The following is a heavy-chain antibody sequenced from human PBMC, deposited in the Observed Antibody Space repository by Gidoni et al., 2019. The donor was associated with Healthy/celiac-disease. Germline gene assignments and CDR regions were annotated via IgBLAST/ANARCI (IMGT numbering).Heavy chain of an antibody. Sequence: EVQLVESGGGLVKPGGSLRLSCAASGFTFSSYSMNWVRQAPGKGLEWVSSISSSSSYIYYADSVKGRFTISRDNAKNSLYLQMNSLRAEDTAVYYCARDIITMVRGVTNSPLDYWGQGTLVTVSS. CDR1: GFTFSSYS. V-gene: IGHV3-21*01. CDR3: ARDIITMVRGVTNSPLDY. D-gene: IGHD3-10*01. CDR2: ISSSSSYI. J-gene: IGHJ4*02.